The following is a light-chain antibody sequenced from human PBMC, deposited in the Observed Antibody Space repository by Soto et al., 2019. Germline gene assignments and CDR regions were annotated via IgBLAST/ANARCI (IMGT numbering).Light chain of an antibody. J-gene: IGKJ1*01. CDR2: GAS. V-gene: IGKV3-20*01. CDR1: QSVSSSY. CDR3: QQYGSLSWT. Sequence: EIVLTQSPGTLSLSPGEIATLSCRASQSVSSSYLAWYQQKPGQAPRLLIYGASSRATGIPDRFSGSGSGTDFTLTISRLEPEDFAVYYCQQYGSLSWTFGHGTKVDIK.